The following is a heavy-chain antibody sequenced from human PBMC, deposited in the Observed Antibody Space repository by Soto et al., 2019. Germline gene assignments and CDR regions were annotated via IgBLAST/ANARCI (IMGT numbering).Heavy chain of an antibody. V-gene: IGHV6-1*01. D-gene: IGHD3-16*01. J-gene: IGHJ4*02. CDR3: AIDFPYYGSSDSYLYY. Sequence: SQTLPRTCGISGDSVSGNSAAWNWIRQSPSRGLECLGRTYYRSRCYNDYAVSVKSRITVTPYTSKNQFSIHLNSVTPEDTAVYYCAIDFPYYGSSDSYLYYWGQRALFTVSS. CDR1: GDSVSGNSAA. CDR2: TYYRSRCYN.